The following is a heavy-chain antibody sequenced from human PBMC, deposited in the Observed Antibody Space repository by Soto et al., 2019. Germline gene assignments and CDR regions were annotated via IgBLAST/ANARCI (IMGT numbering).Heavy chain of an antibody. CDR3: ARQVSRYYDSSGYYFPSVEFDY. D-gene: IGHD3-22*01. CDR1: GGSISSSSYY. CDR2: IYYSGST. V-gene: IGHV4-39*01. Sequence: SETLSLTCTVSGGSISSSSYYWGWIRQPPGKGLEWIGSIYYSGSTYYNPSLKSRVTISVDTSKNQFSLKLSSVTAADTAVYYCARQVSRYYDSSGYYFPSVEFDYWGQGTLVTVSS. J-gene: IGHJ4*02.